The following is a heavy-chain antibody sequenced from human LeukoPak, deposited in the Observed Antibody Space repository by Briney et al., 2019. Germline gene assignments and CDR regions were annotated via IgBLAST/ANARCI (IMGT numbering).Heavy chain of an antibody. Sequence: GGSLRLSCAASGFTFSSYEMNWVRQAPGKGLEWVSYISSSGNTIYYADSVQGRFTISRDNAKNSLYLQMNSLRAEDTAVYYCARDPPFIIGTTFFDYWGQGTLVTVSS. V-gene: IGHV3-48*03. CDR1: GFTFSSYE. J-gene: IGHJ4*02. CDR2: ISSSGNTI. CDR3: ARDPPFIIGTTFFDY. D-gene: IGHD1-20*01.